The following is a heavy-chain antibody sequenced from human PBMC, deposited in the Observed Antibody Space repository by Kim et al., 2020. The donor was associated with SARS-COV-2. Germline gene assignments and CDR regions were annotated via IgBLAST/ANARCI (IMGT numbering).Heavy chain of an antibody. Sequence: ADSVKGRFTISRDNAKNSLYLQMNSLRAEDTAVYSCARDGSGSYSRWFDPWGQGTLVTVSS. J-gene: IGHJ5*02. CDR3: ARDGSGSYSRWFDP. D-gene: IGHD1-26*01. V-gene: IGHV3-21*01.